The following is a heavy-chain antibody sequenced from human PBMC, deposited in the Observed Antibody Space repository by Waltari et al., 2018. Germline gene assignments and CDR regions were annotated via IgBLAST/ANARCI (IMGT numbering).Heavy chain of an antibody. CDR1: GGSFSVYY. D-gene: IGHD6-19*01. Sequence: QVQLQQWGAGLLKPSETLSLPCAVSGGSFSVYYWSWIRQPPGKGLGWIGEINHSGSTNYNPSLKSRVTISVDTSKNQFSLKLSSVTAADTAVYYCARGSQIAVAGTVDYWGQGTLVTVSS. CDR3: ARGSQIAVAGTVDY. J-gene: IGHJ4*02. V-gene: IGHV4-34*01. CDR2: INHSGST.